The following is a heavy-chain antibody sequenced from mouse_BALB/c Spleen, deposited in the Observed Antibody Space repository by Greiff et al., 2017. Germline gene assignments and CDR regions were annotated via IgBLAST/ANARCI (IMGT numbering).Heavy chain of an antibody. CDR1: GYSITSGYY. CDR3: AIYRYYAMDY. D-gene: IGHD2-1*01. V-gene: IGHV3-6*02. J-gene: IGHJ4*01. CDR2: ISYDGSN. Sequence: DVKLVESGPGLVKPSQSLSLTCSVTGYSITSGYYWNWIRQFPGNKLEWMGYISYDGSNNYNPSLKNRISITRDTSKNQFFLKLNSVTTEDTATYYCAIYRYYAMDYWGQGTSVTVAA.